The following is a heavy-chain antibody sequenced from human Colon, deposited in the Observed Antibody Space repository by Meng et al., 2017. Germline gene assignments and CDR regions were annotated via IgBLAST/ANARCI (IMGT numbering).Heavy chain of an antibody. D-gene: IGHD1-26*01. J-gene: IGHJ4*02. CDR3: ARGSTPTNFDY. Sequence: QVQLGESGGGVVQPGRSLGLSCAASGFTFKDYGMHWVRQAPGKGLEWVALIWYNGDNTYYAESVKGRFTISRDNSMNTLYLQMSSLTAEDTAFYYCARGSTPTNFDYWGQGTLVTVSS. V-gene: IGHV3-33*01. CDR1: GFTFKDYG. CDR2: IWYNGDNT.